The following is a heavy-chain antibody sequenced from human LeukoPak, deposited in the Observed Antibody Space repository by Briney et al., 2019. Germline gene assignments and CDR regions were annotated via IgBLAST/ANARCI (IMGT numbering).Heavy chain of an antibody. Sequence: GGSLRLSCAASGFTFSSYAMSWVRQAPGKGLEWVSAISGSGGSTYYADSVKGRITISRDNSKNTLYLQINSLRAEDTAVYYWACSALAADYWGQGTLVTVSS. D-gene: IGHD6-19*01. V-gene: IGHV3-23*01. CDR3: ACSALAADY. CDR2: ISGSGGST. CDR1: GFTFSSYA. J-gene: IGHJ4*02.